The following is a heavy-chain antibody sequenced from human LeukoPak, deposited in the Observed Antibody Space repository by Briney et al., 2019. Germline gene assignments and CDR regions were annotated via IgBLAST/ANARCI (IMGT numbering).Heavy chain of an antibody. D-gene: IGHD3-10*01. CDR2: ISGSGGST. CDR1: GFTFSTYG. J-gene: IGHJ4*02. Sequence: GGSLRLSCAASGFTFSTYGMSWVRQAPGKGLEWVSGISGSGGSTYYADSVKGRFTISRDNSKNMLFLQMNSLRAEDTAVYYCAKGAMVRGVLDYWGQGTLVTVSS. CDR3: AKGAMVRGVLDY. V-gene: IGHV3-23*01.